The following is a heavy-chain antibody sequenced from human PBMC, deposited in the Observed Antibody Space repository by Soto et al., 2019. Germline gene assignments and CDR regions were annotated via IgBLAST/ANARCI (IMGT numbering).Heavy chain of an antibody. Sequence: APGKGLEWVSTTRSNGEHTYYAYSVKGRFTVSRDNSKNTLFLEMSSRRAEDSAIYYCAKDSFSVAEAAIRDYGMVSSVQRTRASDL. J-gene: IGHJ2*01. CDR3: AKDSFSVAEAAIRDYGMVSSVQRTRASDL. V-gene: IGHV3-23*01. CDR2: TRSNGEHT. D-gene: IGHD6-13*01.